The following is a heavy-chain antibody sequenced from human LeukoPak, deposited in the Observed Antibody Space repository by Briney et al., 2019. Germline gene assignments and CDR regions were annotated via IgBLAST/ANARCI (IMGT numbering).Heavy chain of an antibody. V-gene: IGHV3-7*01. CDR3: ARDSAGYDY. J-gene: IGHJ4*02. CDR2: LKEDGSDK. Sequence: GGSLRLACVAAGITFRTFWMSWVRQAPGKGLEWVANLKEDGSDKYYADSVEGRFTISRDNAKNSLFLQMNSLRVDDTAIYYCARDSAGYDYWGKGTLVTVSS. CDR1: GITFRTFW. D-gene: IGHD5-12*01.